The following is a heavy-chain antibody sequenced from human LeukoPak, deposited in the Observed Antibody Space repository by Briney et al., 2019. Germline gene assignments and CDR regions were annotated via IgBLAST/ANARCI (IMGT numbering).Heavy chain of an antibody. D-gene: IGHD6-13*01. CDR2: FYTSGST. V-gene: IGHV4-4*09. J-gene: IGHJ1*01. Sequence: SETLSLTCTVSGGSISGYCWSWIRQPPGKGLEWIGYFYTSGSTNYNPSLKSRVTISVDTSKNQFSLKLSSVTAADTAVYYCAPTVAGSEDLYFHHWGQGTLVTVSS. CDR1: GGSISGYC. CDR3: APTVAGSEDLYFHH.